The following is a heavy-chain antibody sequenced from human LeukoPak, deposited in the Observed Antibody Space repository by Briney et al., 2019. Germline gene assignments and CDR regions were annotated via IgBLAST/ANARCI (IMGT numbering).Heavy chain of an antibody. CDR3: ARRRDLYSGSYYPFDY. J-gene: IGHJ4*02. CDR1: GYSFTSYW. CDR2: IYPGDSET. D-gene: IGHD1-26*01. V-gene: IGHV5-51*01. Sequence: GESLKISCKGSGYSFTSYWIGWVRQMPGKGLEWIGIIYPGDSETRYSPSLQGQVTISADKSISTAYLQWSSLKASDTAMYYCARRRDLYSGSYYPFDYWGQGTLVTVSS.